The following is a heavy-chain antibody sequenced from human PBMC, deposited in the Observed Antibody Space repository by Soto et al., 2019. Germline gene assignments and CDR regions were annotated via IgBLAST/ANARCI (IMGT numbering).Heavy chain of an antibody. V-gene: IGHV3-23*01. Sequence: XGSLSLSCAASGSIFGSYALSWVRQAPGKGLEWVSTISGSDGKTFYADSVKGRFSISRDTSQSTLYLQMNSLRADDTAIYYCARWSYLDYWGQGTRVTVSS. J-gene: IGHJ4*02. CDR1: GSIFGSYA. CDR3: ARWSYLDY. CDR2: ISGSDGKT. D-gene: IGHD3-3*01.